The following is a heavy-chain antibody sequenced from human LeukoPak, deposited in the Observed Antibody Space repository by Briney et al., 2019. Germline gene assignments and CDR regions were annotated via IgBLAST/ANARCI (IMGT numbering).Heavy chain of an antibody. D-gene: IGHD3-16*01. Sequence: SETLSLTCTVSGGSISSSSYYWGWIRQPPGKGLEWIGSIYYSGSTYYNPSLKSRVTISVDTSKNQFSLKLSSVTAADTAAYYCARARGESLLNPFDYWGQGTLVTVSS. CDR3: ARARGESLLNPFDY. CDR2: IYYSGST. J-gene: IGHJ4*02. V-gene: IGHV4-39*07. CDR1: GGSISSSSYY.